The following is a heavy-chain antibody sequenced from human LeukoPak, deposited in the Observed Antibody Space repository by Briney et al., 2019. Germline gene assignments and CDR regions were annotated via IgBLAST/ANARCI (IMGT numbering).Heavy chain of an antibody. CDR1: GFTFSNYA. Sequence: PGGSLRLSCAASGFTFSNYAMTWVRQAPGKGLEWVSGISGSGGNTYYADSVKGRFTISRDNSKNTLYLQVNSLRAEDTAVYYCARVLRTGWLAGDYWGQGTLVAVSS. CDR2: ISGSGGNT. CDR3: ARVLRTGWLAGDY. J-gene: IGHJ4*02. D-gene: IGHD1-14*01. V-gene: IGHV3-23*01.